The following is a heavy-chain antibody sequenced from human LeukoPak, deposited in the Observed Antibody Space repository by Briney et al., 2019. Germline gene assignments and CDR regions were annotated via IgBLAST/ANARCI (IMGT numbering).Heavy chain of an antibody. CDR2: ISYDGSNK. CDR3: ARDLCCGSDCYSGY. D-gene: IGHD2-21*02. CDR1: GFTFSSYA. V-gene: IGHV3-30*04. J-gene: IGHJ4*02. Sequence: GGSLRLSCAASGFTFSSYAMHWVRQAPGKGLEWVAVISYDGSNKYYADSVKGRFTISRDNSKNTLYLQMNSLRAEGTAVYYCARDLCCGSDCYSGYWGQGTLVTVSS.